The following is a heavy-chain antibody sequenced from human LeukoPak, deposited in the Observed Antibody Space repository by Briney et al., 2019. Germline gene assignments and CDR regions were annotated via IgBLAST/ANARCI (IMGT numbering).Heavy chain of an antibody. V-gene: IGHV1-69*13. D-gene: IGHD1-26*01. Sequence: SVKVSCKASGGTFSSYAISWVRQAPGQGLEWMGGIIPIFGTANYAQKFQGRVMIIADESTSTAYMELSSLRSEDTAVYYCARGVVGATTGAYSFDYWGRGTLVTVSS. CDR3: ARGVVGATTGAYSFDY. CDR1: GGTFSSYA. J-gene: IGHJ4*02. CDR2: IIPIFGTA.